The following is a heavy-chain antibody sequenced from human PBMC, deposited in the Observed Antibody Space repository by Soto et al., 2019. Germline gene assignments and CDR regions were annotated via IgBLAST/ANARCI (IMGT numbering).Heavy chain of an antibody. V-gene: IGHV4-30-4*01. D-gene: IGHD1-20*01. CDR2: IYYSGST. CDR3: ARGRYNWNQGAFDI. Sequence: ASETPSLTCTVSGGSISSNDYYWSWIRQPPGKGLEWIGYIYYSGSTYYNPSLKSRVTISADTSKTQFSLKLTSVTAADTAVYYCARGRYNWNQGAFDIWGQGTVVTVSS. CDR1: GGSISSNDYY. J-gene: IGHJ3*02.